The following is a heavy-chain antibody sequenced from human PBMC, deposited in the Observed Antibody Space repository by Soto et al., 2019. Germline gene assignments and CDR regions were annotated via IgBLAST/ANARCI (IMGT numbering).Heavy chain of an antibody. Sequence: GGSLRLSCAASGFTFSSYSMNWVRQAPGKGLEWVSYISSSSSTIYYADSVKGRFTISRDNAKNSLYLQMNSLRDEDTAVYYCARELETNYYDSSGYYFDYWGQGTLVTVS. V-gene: IGHV3-48*02. CDR3: ARELETNYYDSSGYYFDY. J-gene: IGHJ4*02. CDR2: ISSSSSTI. CDR1: GFTFSSYS. D-gene: IGHD3-22*01.